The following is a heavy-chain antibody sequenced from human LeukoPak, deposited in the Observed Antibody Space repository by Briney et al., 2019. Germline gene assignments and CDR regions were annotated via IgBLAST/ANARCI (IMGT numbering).Heavy chain of an antibody. J-gene: IGHJ3*02. D-gene: IGHD2-15*01. Sequence: GGSLRLSCVASGLTFSDYSINWVRRAPGKGLEWVSSINPTSTSIYYADAVRGRFTISRDNAKSSLYLQMDSLRAEDTAVYYCARARTRFCSGGSCYSGYAFDIWGQGTMVTVSS. CDR2: INPTSTSI. CDR1: GLTFSDYS. CDR3: ARARTRFCSGGSCYSGYAFDI. V-gene: IGHV3-21*01.